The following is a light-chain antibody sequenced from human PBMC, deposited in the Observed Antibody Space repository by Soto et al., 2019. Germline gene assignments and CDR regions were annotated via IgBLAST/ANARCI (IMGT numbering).Light chain of an antibody. V-gene: IGLV2-14*01. CDR1: SSDVGGYNY. Sequence: QSALTQPASVSGSPGQSITISCTGTSSDVGGYNYVSWYQQHPGKVPKLMIYDVTNRPSGVSNRFSGSKSGNTASLTISGPRSEDEADYYCSSYTSSSTVVFGGGTKLTVL. CDR2: DVT. J-gene: IGLJ2*01. CDR3: SSYTSSSTVV.